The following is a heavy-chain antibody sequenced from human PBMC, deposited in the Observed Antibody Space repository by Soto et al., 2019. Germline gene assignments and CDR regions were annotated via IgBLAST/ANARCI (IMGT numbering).Heavy chain of an antibody. V-gene: IGHV3-33*08. J-gene: IGHJ4*02. CDR1: ASIFKGHG. Sequence: QVQLVESGGGVVQPGGSLRLSCAASASIFKGHGMHWVRQAPGKGLEWVAIIRYDGSDEHYGDSVEGRFTISRDNSKNMLYLQMNSLRGEDTAVYYCARDGVGATTFFGFLDYWGQGTLVTVSS. CDR2: IRYDGSDE. D-gene: IGHD1-26*01. CDR3: ARDGVGATTFFGFLDY.